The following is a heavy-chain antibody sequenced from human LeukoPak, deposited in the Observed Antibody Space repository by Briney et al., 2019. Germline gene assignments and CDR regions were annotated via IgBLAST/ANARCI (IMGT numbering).Heavy chain of an antibody. J-gene: IGHJ4*02. CDR2: VYHVGTT. CDR3: ARGGYSYGFDNFDF. D-gene: IGHD5-18*01. CDR1: GYSISSGYY. V-gene: IGHV4-38-2*02. Sequence: SETLSLTCTVSGYSISSGYYWGWIRQPPGKGLEWIGVYHVGTTDYNPSLKSRVTLSVDTSQNQFSLKLSSVTAADTAVYYCARGGYSYGFDNFDFWGQGTLVTVSS.